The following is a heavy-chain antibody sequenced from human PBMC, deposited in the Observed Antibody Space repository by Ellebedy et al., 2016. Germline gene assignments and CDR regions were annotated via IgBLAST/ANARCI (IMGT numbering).Heavy chain of an antibody. V-gene: IGHV1-3*01. CDR3: ARAYGDYRFDY. CDR2: INAGNGNT. J-gene: IGHJ4*02. CDR1: GYTFTSYA. D-gene: IGHD4-17*01. Sequence: ASVKVSCXASGYTFTSYAMHWVRQAPGQRLEWMGWINAGNGNTKYSQKFQGRVTITADESTSTAYMELSSLRSEDTAVYYCARAYGDYRFDYWGQGTLVTVSS.